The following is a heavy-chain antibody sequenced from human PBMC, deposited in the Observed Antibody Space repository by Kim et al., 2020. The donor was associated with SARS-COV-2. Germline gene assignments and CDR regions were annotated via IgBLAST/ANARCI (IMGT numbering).Heavy chain of an antibody. Sequence: SETLSLTCTVSSGSISSNYWSWIRQPPGKGLEWIGYIYYSGNTDYNPSLKSRVTISVDTSKNQFSLRLSSVTAADAATSYCSRLPIFNAFDMWGHGAMVT. CDR3: SRLPIFNAFDM. J-gene: IGHJ3*02. D-gene: IGHD2-2*01. CDR1: SGSISSNY. V-gene: IGHV4-59*08. CDR2: IYYSGNT.